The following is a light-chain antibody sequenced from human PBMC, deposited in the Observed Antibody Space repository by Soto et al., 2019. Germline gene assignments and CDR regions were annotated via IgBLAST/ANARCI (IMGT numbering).Light chain of an antibody. CDR1: GSNVGASYD. Sequence: QSVLTQPPSVSGAPGQTITMSCTGSGSNVGASYDVHWYQVLPGAGPRLLIYKNNNRPSGVPGRFSGSKSGTSASLAITGLRAEDEADYYCQSYDNILSGPLFGGGTKLTVL. CDR3: QSYDNILSGPL. CDR2: KNN. J-gene: IGLJ3*02. V-gene: IGLV1-40*01.